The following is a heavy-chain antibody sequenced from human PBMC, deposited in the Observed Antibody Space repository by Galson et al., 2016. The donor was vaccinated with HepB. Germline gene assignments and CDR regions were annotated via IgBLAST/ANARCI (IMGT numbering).Heavy chain of an antibody. CDR1: GFTFSSYA. D-gene: IGHD3-16*01. Sequence: SLRLSCAASGFTFSSYAIDWVRQAPGKGLEWVAVISYDGSNKYYADSVKGRFTISRDNSKNTLYLQMNSLRAEDTAVYYCAKDRVGRITRSGYFDSWGQGTLVTVSS. CDR2: ISYDGSNK. J-gene: IGHJ4*02. CDR3: AKDRVGRITRSGYFDS. V-gene: IGHV3-30*18.